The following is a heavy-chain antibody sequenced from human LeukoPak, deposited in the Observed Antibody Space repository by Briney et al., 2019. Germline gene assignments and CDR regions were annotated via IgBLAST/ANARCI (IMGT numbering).Heavy chain of an antibody. D-gene: IGHD3-22*01. CDR3: ARASDSSGYYAPQHYFDY. Sequence: ASVKVSCKASGYTFTSYYMHWVRQAPGQGLEWMGIINPSGGSTSHAQKFQGRVTMTRDTSTSTVYMELSSLRSEDTAVYYCARASDSSGYYAPQHYFDYWGQGTLVTVSS. CDR1: GYTFTSYY. CDR2: INPSGGST. J-gene: IGHJ4*02. V-gene: IGHV1-46*03.